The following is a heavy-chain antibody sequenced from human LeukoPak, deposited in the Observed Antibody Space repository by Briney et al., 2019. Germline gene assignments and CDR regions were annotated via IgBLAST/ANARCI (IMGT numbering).Heavy chain of an antibody. CDR1: GFTFSSHW. CDR2: IKSDGRST. V-gene: IGHV3-74*01. D-gene: IGHD1-26*01. J-gene: IGHJ3*02. Sequence: GGSLRLSCVASGFTFSSHWMHWVRQGPGKWLVWVSRIKSDGRSTNYADSVKGRFTISRDNAKNTLYLQMNSLRAEDTAVYYCARGGSPPEALGDTFDIWGQGTMVTVSS. CDR3: ARGGSPPEALGDTFDI.